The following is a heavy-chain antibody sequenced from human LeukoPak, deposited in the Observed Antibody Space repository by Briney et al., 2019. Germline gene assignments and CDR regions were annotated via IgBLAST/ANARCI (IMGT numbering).Heavy chain of an antibody. CDR2: IWYDGSNK. J-gene: IGHJ4*02. Sequence: PGGSLRLSCAASGFTFGSYGMHWVRQAPGKGLEWVALIWYDGSNKNYADSVKGRFTISRDNLKNTLYLQMNSLRAEDTAVYYCARDRGYSYYDYWGQGTLVTVSS. CDR3: ARDRGYSYYDY. CDR1: GFTFGSYG. V-gene: IGHV3-33*01. D-gene: IGHD5-18*01.